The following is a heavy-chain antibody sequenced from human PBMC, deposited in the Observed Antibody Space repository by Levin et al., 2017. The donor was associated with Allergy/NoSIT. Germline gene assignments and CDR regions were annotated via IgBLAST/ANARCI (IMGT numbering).Heavy chain of an antibody. D-gene: IGHD2-15*01. CDR1: GGSISSYY. J-gene: IGHJ5*02. CDR2: IYYSGST. V-gene: IGHV4-59*08. CDR3: ARTVDCSGGSCYHSSWFDP. Sequence: SETLSLTCTVSGGSISSYYWSWIRQPPGKGLEWIGYIYYSGSTNYNPSLKSRVTISVDTSKNQFSLKLSSVTAADTAVYSCARTVDCSGGSCYHSSWFDPWGQGTLVTVSS.